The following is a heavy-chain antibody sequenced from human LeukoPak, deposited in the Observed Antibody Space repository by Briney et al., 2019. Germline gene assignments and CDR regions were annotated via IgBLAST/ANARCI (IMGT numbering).Heavy chain of an antibody. D-gene: IGHD3-3*01. V-gene: IGHV3-7*01. CDR2: IKQDGSEK. J-gene: IGHJ3*02. Sequence: GGSLRLSCAASGFTFSSYWMSWVRQAPGKGLEWVANIKQDGSEKYYVDSVKGRFTISRDNAKNSLYLQMNSLRAEDTAVYYCARRKGLKGFLEWLLYYAFDIWGQGTMVTVSS. CDR3: ARRKGLKGFLEWLLYYAFDI. CDR1: GFTFSSYW.